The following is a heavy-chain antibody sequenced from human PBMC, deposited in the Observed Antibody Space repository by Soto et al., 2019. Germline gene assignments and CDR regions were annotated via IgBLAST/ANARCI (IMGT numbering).Heavy chain of an antibody. V-gene: IGHV5-51*01. CDR1: GYIFSGYY. CDR3: ARQYNSGWYIYDY. CDR2: IWPGDSET. D-gene: IGHD6-19*01. Sequence: GESLKISCKSSGYIFSGYYIAWVRQMPGKGLEWMGIIWPGDSETRYNPSFEGQVTLSADKSISTAYLQWSSLRASDTAMYYCARQYNSGWYIYDYWGQGTLVTVSS. J-gene: IGHJ4*02.